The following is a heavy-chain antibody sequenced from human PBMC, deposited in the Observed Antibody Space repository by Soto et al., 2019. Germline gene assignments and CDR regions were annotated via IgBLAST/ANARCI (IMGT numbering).Heavy chain of an antibody. CDR2: ISGSGGST. D-gene: IGHD3-9*01. CDR1: GFTFSSYA. CDR3: AKDREVLRYFDWLSQLIDY. J-gene: IGHJ4*02. Sequence: GGSLRLSCAASGFTFSSYAMSWVRQAPGKGLEWVSAISGSGGSTYYADSVKGRFTISRDNSKNTLYLQMNSLRAEDTAVYYCAKDREVLRYFDWLSQLIDYWGQGTLVTVSS. V-gene: IGHV3-23*01.